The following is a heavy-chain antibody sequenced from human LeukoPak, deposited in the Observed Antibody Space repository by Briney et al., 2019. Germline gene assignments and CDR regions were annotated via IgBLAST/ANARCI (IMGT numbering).Heavy chain of an antibody. CDR2: MSGSGGT. J-gene: IGHJ4*02. V-gene: IGHV4-61*02. D-gene: IGHD3-10*01. CDR1: GGSISSANYY. CDR3: ARAGGVLGYFDS. Sequence: PSETLSLTCTVSGGSISSANYYWTWIRQSAGKELEWIGRMSGSGGTTYNPSHKSRVTILVDMSNNQFSLRLNSVTAADTAVYYCARAGGVLGYFDSWGQGALVTVSS.